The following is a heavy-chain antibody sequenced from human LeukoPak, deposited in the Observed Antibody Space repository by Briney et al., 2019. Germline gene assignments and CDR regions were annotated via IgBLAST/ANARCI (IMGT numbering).Heavy chain of an antibody. CDR3: ARAPGYSGYDYVGYFDY. Sequence: ASVKVSCTASGGTFSSYAISWVRQAPGQGLEWMGGIIPIFGTANYAHKFQGRVTITADESTSTAYMELSSLRSEDTAVYYCARAPGYSGYDYVGYFDYWGQGTLVTVSS. V-gene: IGHV1-69*01. D-gene: IGHD5-12*01. J-gene: IGHJ4*02. CDR2: IIPIFGTA. CDR1: GGTFSSYA.